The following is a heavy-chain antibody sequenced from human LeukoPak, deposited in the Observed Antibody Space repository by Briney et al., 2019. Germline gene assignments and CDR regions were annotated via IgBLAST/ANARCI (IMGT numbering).Heavy chain of an antibody. Sequence: ASVKVSCKASGYSFSSYRINWVRQAPGQGLEWMGWISAHSGNTNYAQKLQGRVTMTTDTSTSTVYMELRSLRPDDTAVYYCAREDYGVYPFDYWGQGTLVTVSS. V-gene: IGHV1-18*01. J-gene: IGHJ4*02. CDR2: ISAHSGNT. D-gene: IGHD4-17*01. CDR1: GYSFSSYR. CDR3: AREDYGVYPFDY.